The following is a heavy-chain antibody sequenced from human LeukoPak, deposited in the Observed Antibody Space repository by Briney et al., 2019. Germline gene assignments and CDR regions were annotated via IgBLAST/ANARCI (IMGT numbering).Heavy chain of an antibody. V-gene: IGHV1-69*13. Sequence: SVKVSCKASGGTFSSYAISRVRQAPGQGLEWMGGIIPIFGTANYAQKFQGRVTITADESTSTAYMELSSLRSEDTAVYYCARNRYDILTGYYRVWFDPWGQGTLVTVSS. CDR3: ARNRYDILTGYYRVWFDP. CDR1: GGTFSSYA. D-gene: IGHD3-9*01. J-gene: IGHJ5*02. CDR2: IIPIFGTA.